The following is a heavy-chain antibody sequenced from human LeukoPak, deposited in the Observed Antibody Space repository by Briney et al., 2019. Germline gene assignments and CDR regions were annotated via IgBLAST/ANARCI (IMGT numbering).Heavy chain of an antibody. CDR1: GFTFSSYA. CDR2: ISGSGGST. CDR3: AKSGGSWTNYFDY. J-gene: IGHJ4*02. D-gene: IGHD3-16*01. Sequence: GGSLRLSCAASGFTFSSYAMSWVRQAQGKGLEWVSAISGSGGSTYYADSVKGRFTISRDNSKNTLYPQMNSLRAEDTAVYYCAKSGGSWTNYFDYWGQGTLVTVSS. V-gene: IGHV3-23*01.